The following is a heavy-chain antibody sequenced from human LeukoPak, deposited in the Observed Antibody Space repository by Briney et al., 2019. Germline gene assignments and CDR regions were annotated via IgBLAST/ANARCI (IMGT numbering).Heavy chain of an antibody. D-gene: IGHD3-3*01. V-gene: IGHV4-38-2*01. CDR1: GYSISSGYY. CDR3: ARRGGVLEWLPTNWFDP. CDR2: VYHSGST. J-gene: IGHJ5*02. Sequence: SETLSLTCAVSGYSISSGYYWGWIRQPPGKGLAWIGSVYHSGSTFYNPSLKSRVTISVDTSKNQFSLKLSSVTAADTAVYYCARRGGVLEWLPTNWFDPWGQGTLVTVSS.